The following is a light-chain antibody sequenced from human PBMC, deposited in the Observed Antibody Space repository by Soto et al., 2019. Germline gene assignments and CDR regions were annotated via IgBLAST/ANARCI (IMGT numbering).Light chain of an antibody. CDR3: SSFTSINTWV. CDR1: SSDVGGYNY. CDR2: EVS. Sequence: QSALTQPASVSGSPGQSITISCTGTSSDVGGYNYVSWYQQHPGKAPKLMIYEVSNRPSGVSNRFFGSKSGNTGSLTISGLQTEDEADYYCSSFTSINTWVFGGGTKRTVL. V-gene: IGLV2-14*01. J-gene: IGLJ3*02.